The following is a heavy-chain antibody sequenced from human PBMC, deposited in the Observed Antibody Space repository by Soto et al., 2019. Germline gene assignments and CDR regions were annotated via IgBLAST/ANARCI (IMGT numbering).Heavy chain of an antibody. CDR1: GGSVSSCSYY. CDR2: IIYSGSP. Sequence: SETLSLTCSVSGGSVSSCSYYWSWIRQPAGKGLEWVGYIIYSGSPNYNPSLKSRVTMSLDTSENQFSLKLSSVTTADTAVYYCARGVPRVGAYRYFDYGGQGTLVT. J-gene: IGHJ4*02. V-gene: IGHV4-61*01. D-gene: IGHD1-26*01. CDR3: ARGVPRVGAYRYFDY.